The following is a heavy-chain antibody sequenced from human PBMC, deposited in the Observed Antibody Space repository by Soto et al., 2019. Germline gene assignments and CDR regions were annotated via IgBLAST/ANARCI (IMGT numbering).Heavy chain of an antibody. CDR2: INHSGST. CDR1: GGSFSCYY. Sequence: PSETRSLTWAVYGGSFSCYYWSWIRQPPGKGLEWIGEINHSGSTNYNPSLKSRVTISVDTSKNQFSLKLSSVTAADTAVYYCARGQYYGSGSYLGYYYGMDVWGQGTTVTVXS. D-gene: IGHD3-10*01. V-gene: IGHV4-34*01. J-gene: IGHJ6*02. CDR3: ARGQYYGSGSYLGYYYGMDV.